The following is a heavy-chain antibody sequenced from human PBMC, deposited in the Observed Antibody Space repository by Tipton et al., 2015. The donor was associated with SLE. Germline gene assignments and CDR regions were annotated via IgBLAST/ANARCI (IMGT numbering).Heavy chain of an antibody. CDR1: GGVISEYY. V-gene: IGHV4-59*01. J-gene: IGHJ4*02. D-gene: IGHD3-16*01. Sequence: TLSLTCTVSGGVISEYYWGWIRQPPGKGLEWIGYIFYTGSANYNPSRKTRVTMSVDTSKNQFSLKLDSVTAADTAVYYCARSDGGYWGQGTLVTVSS. CDR3: ARSDGGY. CDR2: IFYTGSA.